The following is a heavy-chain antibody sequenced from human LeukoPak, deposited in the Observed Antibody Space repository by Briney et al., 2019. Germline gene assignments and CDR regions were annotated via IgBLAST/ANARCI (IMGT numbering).Heavy chain of an antibody. J-gene: IGHJ5*02. CDR1: GFTFSSYG. Sequence: GGPLRLSCAASGFTFSSYGMHWVRQAPGKGLEGVAFIRYDGSSKWYADSVKGRFTISRDNSKNTLYLAMNRLSSEDTAMYYCAKHPYYEDSLDNWFDPWGQGTLVTVSS. CDR3: AKHPYYEDSLDNWFDP. V-gene: IGHV3-30*02. CDR2: IRYDGSSK. D-gene: IGHD3-16*01.